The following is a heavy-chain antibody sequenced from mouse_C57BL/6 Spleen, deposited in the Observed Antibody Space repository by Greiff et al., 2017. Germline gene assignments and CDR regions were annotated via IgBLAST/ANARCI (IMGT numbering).Heavy chain of an antibody. CDR1: GFTFTDYY. CDR2: IRNKANGYTT. CDR3: ARWELPYWYFDV. V-gene: IGHV7-3*01. Sequence: EVMLVESGGGLVQPGGSLSLSCAASGFTFTDYYMSWVRQPPGKALEWLGFIRNKANGYTTEYSASVKGRFTISRDNSQSILYLQMNALRAEDSATYYCARWELPYWYFDVWGTGTTVTVSS. J-gene: IGHJ1*03.